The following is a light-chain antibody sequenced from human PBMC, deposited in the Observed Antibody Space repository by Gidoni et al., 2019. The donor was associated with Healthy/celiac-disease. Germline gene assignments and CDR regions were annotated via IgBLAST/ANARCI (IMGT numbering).Light chain of an antibody. V-gene: IGKV3-20*01. Sequence: EIVLTQSPGPLSLSPGERATLSCRASQSVSSSYLAWYQQKPGQAPRLLIYGASSRATGIPDRFSGSGSGTDFTLTISRLEPEDFAVYYCQQYGSSPLTFGGWTKVEIK. CDR1: QSVSSSY. J-gene: IGKJ4*01. CDR3: QQYGSSPLT. CDR2: GAS.